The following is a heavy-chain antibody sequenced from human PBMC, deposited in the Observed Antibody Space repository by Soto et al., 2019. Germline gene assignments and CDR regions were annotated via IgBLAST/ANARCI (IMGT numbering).Heavy chain of an antibody. V-gene: IGHV1-69*01. Sequence: QVQLVQSGTEVKKPASSVKVACKASEGTLKTYAITWVRQAPGHGLEWMGGITPFIGTTTYAQKFQGRLSITTDESTTTAYMELSSLKFDDTAVYYCATDRDHSYHYWGQGTLVTVSS. D-gene: IGHD3-10*01. CDR2: ITPFIGTT. CDR3: ATDRDHSYHY. CDR1: EGTLKTYA. J-gene: IGHJ4*02.